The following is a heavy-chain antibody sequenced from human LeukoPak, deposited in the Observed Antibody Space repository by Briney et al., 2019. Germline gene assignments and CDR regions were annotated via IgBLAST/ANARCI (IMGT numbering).Heavy chain of an antibody. J-gene: IGHJ5*02. V-gene: IGHV4-31*11. D-gene: IGHD4-17*01. CDR2: IYYSGRT. CDR1: GGSFSGYY. Sequence: SETLSLTCAVYGGSFSGYYWSWIRQHPGKGLEWIGYIYYSGRTYYNPSLKSRVTISVDTSKNQFSLKLSSVTAADTAVYHCARVRDGDYGYIGFDPWGQGTLVTVSS. CDR3: ARVRDGDYGYIGFDP.